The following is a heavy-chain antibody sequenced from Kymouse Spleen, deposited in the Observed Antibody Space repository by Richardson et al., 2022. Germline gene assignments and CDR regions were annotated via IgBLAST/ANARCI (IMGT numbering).Heavy chain of an antibody. CDR3: ARERATVTPGYYGMDV. CDR1: GGSFSGYY. CDR2: INHSGST. V-gene: IGHV4-34*01. Sequence: QVQLQQWGAGLLKPSETLSLTCAVYGGSFSGYYWSWIRQPPGKGLEWIGEINHSGSTNYNPSLKSRVTISVDTSKNQFSLKLSSVTAADTAVYYCARERATVTPGYYGMDVWGQGTTVTVSS. J-gene: IGHJ6*02. D-gene: IGHD4-11,IGHD4-11*01.